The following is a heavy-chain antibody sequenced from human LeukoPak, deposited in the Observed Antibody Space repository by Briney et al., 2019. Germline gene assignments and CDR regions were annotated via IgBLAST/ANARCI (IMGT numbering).Heavy chain of an antibody. J-gene: IGHJ4*02. CDR2: INHSGST. D-gene: IGHD3-16*02. Sequence: SETLSLTCAVYGGSFSGYYWSWIRQPPGKGLEWIGEINHSGSTNYNPSLESRVTISVDTSKNQFSLKLSSVTAADTAVYYCARVGSRDYVWGSYRRQGNIQKWGQGTLVTVSS. V-gene: IGHV4-34*01. CDR3: ARVGSRDYVWGSYRRQGNIQK. CDR1: GGSFSGYY.